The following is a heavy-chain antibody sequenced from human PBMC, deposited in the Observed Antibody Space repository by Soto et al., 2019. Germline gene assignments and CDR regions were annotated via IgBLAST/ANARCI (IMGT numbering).Heavy chain of an antibody. CDR3: ARGSVDMLDSSGFYEY. J-gene: IGHJ4*02. Sequence: PSETLSPTCAVYGGSFSAYYWSWIRQPPGKGLEWIGEINHSGGTSSNPSLKSRVTISVDTSKSQFSLKLTSVTAADRAVYYCARGSVDMLDSSGFYEYWCTGISVSVSS. D-gene: IGHD3-22*01. CDR2: INHSGGT. CDR1: GGSFSAYY. V-gene: IGHV4-34*01.